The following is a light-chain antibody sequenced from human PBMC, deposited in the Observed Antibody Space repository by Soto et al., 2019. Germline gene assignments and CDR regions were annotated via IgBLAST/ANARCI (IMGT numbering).Light chain of an antibody. CDR1: QSISSN. J-gene: IGKJ2*01. V-gene: IGKV1-39*01. Sequence: DIQMTQSPYSLSASVGDRVTITCRASQSISSNLNWYQQKPGKAPKLLIYGASSLQSGVPSRFSGSGSGTDFTLIISSLQPEDCATYYCQQSYSTPRNFGQGTQLEIK. CDR2: GAS. CDR3: QQSYSTPRN.